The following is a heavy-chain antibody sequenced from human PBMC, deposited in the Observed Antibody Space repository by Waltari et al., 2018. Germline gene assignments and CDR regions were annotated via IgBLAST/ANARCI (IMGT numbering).Heavy chain of an antibody. V-gene: IGHV3-74*01. Sequence: EVHMVESGGGLVQPGGGLRLSCEASSFTFNIYWMHWVRQAPGKGLVWVSSSNGDGSSTQYADSVKCRFTVSRDNAKNTLYLQMNSLRAEDTAMYYCARGNTGWNYWGQGTLVTVSS. CDR3: ARGNTGWNY. CDR1: SFTFNIYW. J-gene: IGHJ4*02. CDR2: SNGDGSST. D-gene: IGHD6-19*01.